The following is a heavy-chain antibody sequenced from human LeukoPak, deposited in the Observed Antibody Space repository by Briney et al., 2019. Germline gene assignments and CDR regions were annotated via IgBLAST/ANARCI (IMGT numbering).Heavy chain of an antibody. D-gene: IGHD3-10*01. J-gene: IGHJ4*02. CDR2: IYYSGST. V-gene: IGHV4-59*01. CDR3: ARGIRMVRAVIRRFRFDY. Sequence: PSETLSLTCTVSGGSIDNYYWSWIRQPPGKGLEWIGCIYYSGSTNYNPSLESRVTVSVDTSKTQFSPKLSSVTAADTAMYYCARGIRMVRAVIRRFRFDYWGQGTLVTVSS. CDR1: GGSIDNYY.